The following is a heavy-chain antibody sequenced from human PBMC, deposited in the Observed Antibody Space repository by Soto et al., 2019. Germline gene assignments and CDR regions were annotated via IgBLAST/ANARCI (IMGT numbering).Heavy chain of an antibody. D-gene: IGHD1-20*01. CDR2: ISGSGGST. Sequence: PGGSLRLSCGASGFTFSSYAMSWVRQAPGKGLEWVSAISGSGGSTYYADSVKGRFTISRDNSKNTLYLQMNSLRAEDTAVYYCAKDKVTGTTWGVYYFDCWGQGTLVTVSS. V-gene: IGHV3-23*01. J-gene: IGHJ4*02. CDR1: GFTFSSYA. CDR3: AKDKVTGTTWGVYYFDC.